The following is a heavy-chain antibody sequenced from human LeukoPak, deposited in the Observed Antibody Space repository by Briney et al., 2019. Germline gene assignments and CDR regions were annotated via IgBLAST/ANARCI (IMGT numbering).Heavy chain of an antibody. J-gene: IGHJ5*02. CDR2: INPSGGST. CDR1: GYTFTSYY. CDR3: ARVGSIAVAGTLRYNWSDP. Sequence: ASVKVSCKASGYTFTSYYMHWVRQAPGQGLEWMGIINPSGGSTSYAQKFQGRVTMTRDTSTSTVYMELSSLRSEDTAVYYCARVGSIAVAGTLRYNWSDPWGQGTLVTVSS. D-gene: IGHD6-19*01. V-gene: IGHV1-46*01.